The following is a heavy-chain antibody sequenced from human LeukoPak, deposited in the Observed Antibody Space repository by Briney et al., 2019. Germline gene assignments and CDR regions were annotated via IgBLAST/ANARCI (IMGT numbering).Heavy chain of an antibody. V-gene: IGHV4-59*01. Sequence: SETLSLTCTVSGGSISSYYWSWVRQPPGKGLEWIGYIYYSGSTNYNPSLKSRVTISVDTSKNQFSLKLSSVTAADTAVYYCARDSGYSSSWYSYGDAFDIWSQGTMVTVSS. D-gene: IGHD6-13*01. CDR1: GGSISSYY. CDR3: ARDSGYSSSWYSYGDAFDI. CDR2: IYYSGST. J-gene: IGHJ3*02.